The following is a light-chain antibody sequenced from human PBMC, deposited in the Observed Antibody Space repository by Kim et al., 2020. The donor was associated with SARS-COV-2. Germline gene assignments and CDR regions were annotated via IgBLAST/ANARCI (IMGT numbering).Light chain of an antibody. V-gene: IGKV3-15*01. Sequence: APGERATLSCRASQSVSSNLAWYQQKPGQAPRLLIYGSSTRATGIPARFSGSGSGTEFTLTISSLQSEDFAVYYCQQYNNWPLYTFGQGTKLEI. CDR2: GSS. CDR1: QSVSSN. CDR3: QQYNNWPLYT. J-gene: IGKJ2*01.